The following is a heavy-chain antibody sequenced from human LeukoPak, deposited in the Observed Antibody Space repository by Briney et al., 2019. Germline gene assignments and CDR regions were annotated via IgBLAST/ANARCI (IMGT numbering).Heavy chain of an antibody. CDR1: GGSISSGGYY. CDR3: AREDLGSYFGCFDP. D-gene: IGHD1-26*01. J-gene: IGHJ5*02. CDR2: IYYSGST. V-gene: IGHV4-61*08. Sequence: SQTLSLTCTVSGGSISSGGYYWSWIRQPPGKGLEWIGYIYYSGSTNYDPSLKSRVTISVDTSKNQFSLKLSSVTAAETAVYYCAREDLGSYFGCFDPWGQGTLVIVSS.